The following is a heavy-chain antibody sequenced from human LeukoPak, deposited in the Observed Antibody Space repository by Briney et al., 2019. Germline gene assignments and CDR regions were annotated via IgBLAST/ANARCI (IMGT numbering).Heavy chain of an antibody. D-gene: IGHD3-3*01. CDR3: AKGEVLRFLEWSPQPFDY. CDR2: ISGSGGST. Sequence: PGGSLRLSCAASGFTFSSYAMSWVRQAPGKGLEWVSAISGSGGSTYYADSVKGRFTISRDNSKNTLYLQMNSLRAEDTAVYYCAKGEVLRFLEWSPQPFDYWGQGTLVTVSS. J-gene: IGHJ4*02. CDR1: GFTFSSYA. V-gene: IGHV3-23*01.